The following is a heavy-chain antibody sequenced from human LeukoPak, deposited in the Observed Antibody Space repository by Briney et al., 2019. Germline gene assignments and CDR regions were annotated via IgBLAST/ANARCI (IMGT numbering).Heavy chain of an antibody. Sequence: GGSLRLSCAASRFTFSSYAMSWVRQAPGKGLEWVSTISGTGGSTFYADSVKGRFSISRDNSKNTLCLQVDSLRVEDTAVYFCAKDWGIAAVASQWFFDLWGRGTLVTVSS. CDR1: RFTFSSYA. J-gene: IGHJ2*01. D-gene: IGHD6-13*01. CDR3: AKDWGIAAVASQWFFDL. CDR2: ISGTGGST. V-gene: IGHV3-23*01.